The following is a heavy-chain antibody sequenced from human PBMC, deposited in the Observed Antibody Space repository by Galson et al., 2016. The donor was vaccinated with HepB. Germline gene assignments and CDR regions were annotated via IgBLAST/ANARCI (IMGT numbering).Heavy chain of an antibody. CDR1: GFTFSQRG. Sequence: SLRLSCAASGFTFSQRGMHWVRQAPGKGLEWVAADSMDGRRKSYADSVKGRFTISRDNSNNMLFLQMSSLRVDDTAVYYCAKRHEYCPPVGCSVDSWGQGTLVSVSS. CDR3: AKRHEYCPPVGCSVDS. V-gene: IGHV3-30*18. J-gene: IGHJ4*02. D-gene: IGHD2/OR15-2a*01. CDR2: DSMDGRRK.